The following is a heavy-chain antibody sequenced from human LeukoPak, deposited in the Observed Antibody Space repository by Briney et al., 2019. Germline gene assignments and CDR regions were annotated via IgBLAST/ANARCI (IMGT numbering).Heavy chain of an antibody. CDR2: INSDGSST. CDR1: GFIFRNFW. D-gene: IGHD2-15*01. CDR3: ARRYCSGGSCYSGWHFDL. Sequence: GGSLRLSCAASGFIFRNFWMHWVRHAPGKGLVWVSRINSDGSSTDYADSVKGRFTISRDNAKNTLYLQMNSLRAEDTAVYYCARRYCSGGSCYSGWHFDLWGRGTLVTVSS. V-gene: IGHV3-74*01. J-gene: IGHJ2*01.